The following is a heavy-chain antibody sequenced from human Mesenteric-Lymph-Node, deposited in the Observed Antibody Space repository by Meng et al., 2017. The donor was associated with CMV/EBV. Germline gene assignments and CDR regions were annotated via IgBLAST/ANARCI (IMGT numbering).Heavy chain of an antibody. D-gene: IGHD6-13*01. CDR1: GYSFTANV. CDR2: ISTNTGTP. CDR3: ARTGVSSWSFDY. Sequence: CKASGYSFTANVINWVRQAPGQGLEWMGWISTNTGTPRYAQGFTGRFVFSLDTSVSTAYLQISSLKAEDSAVYYCARTGVSSWSFDYWGQGTLVTVSS. V-gene: IGHV7-4-1*02. J-gene: IGHJ4*02.